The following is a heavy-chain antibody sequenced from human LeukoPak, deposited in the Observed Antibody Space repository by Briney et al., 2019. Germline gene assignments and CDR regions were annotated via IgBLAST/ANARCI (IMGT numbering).Heavy chain of an antibody. D-gene: IGHD3-22*01. CDR1: GGSISSSNW. V-gene: IGHV4-4*02. CDR3: ARAPLYYYDTSHYDY. Sequence: SGTLSLTCAVSGGSISSSNWWSWVRQPPGKGLEWIGEIYHSGSTNYNPSLKSRVTISVDKSKNQFSLKLSSVTAADTAVYYCARAPLYYYDTSHYDYWGQGTLVTVSS. J-gene: IGHJ4*02. CDR2: IYHSGST.